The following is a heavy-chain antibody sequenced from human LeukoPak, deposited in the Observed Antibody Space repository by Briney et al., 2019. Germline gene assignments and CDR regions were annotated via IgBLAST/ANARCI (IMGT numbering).Heavy chain of an antibody. CDR3: ARAYSSGWYAYYGMDV. CDR1: GYTFTSYD. D-gene: IGHD6-19*01. V-gene: IGHV1-8*01. J-gene: IGHJ6*02. Sequence: ASVKVSCKASGYTFTSYDINWVRQATGQGLEWMGWMNPNSGNTGYARKFQGRVTMTRNTSISTAYMELSSLRSEDTAVYYCARAYSSGWYAYYGMDVWGQGTTVTVSS. CDR2: MNPNSGNT.